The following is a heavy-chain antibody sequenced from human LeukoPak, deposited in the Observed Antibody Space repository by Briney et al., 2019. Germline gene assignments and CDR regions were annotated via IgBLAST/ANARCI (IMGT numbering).Heavy chain of an antibody. V-gene: IGHV3-15*01. CDR2: IKSKADGETI. CDR3: STLTSRGLSDS. J-gene: IGHJ4*02. CDR1: GFTVSSNY. D-gene: IGHD1-20*01. Sequence: GGSLRLSCAASGFTVSSNYMSWVREAPGKGLEWVGRIKSKADGETIDYAAPVKGRFTFSRDDSKNMLYLQMNSLKSEDTAVYYCSTLTSRGLSDSWGQGTLVTVSS.